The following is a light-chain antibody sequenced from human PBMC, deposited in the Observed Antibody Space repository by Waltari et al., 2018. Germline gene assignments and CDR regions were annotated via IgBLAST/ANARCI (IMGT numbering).Light chain of an antibody. CDR2: DVS. Sequence: IVLPQSPATLYVSPGDRAPLSCRASQTVNANLAWYHRTPGQSPRRLLYDVSKRATSIPASFCGSGSWTDVTLTISSGQSEDFGIYYCRQYNTWPPGTFGQGTKLDNK. V-gene: IGKV3-15*01. CDR3: RQYNTWPPGT. CDR1: QTVNAN. J-gene: IGKJ2*02.